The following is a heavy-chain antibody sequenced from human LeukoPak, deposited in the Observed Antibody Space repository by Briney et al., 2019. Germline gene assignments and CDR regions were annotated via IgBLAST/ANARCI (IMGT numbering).Heavy chain of an antibody. CDR1: GFTFSSYW. J-gene: IGHJ4*02. CDR2: INWNGGST. CDR3: ARDYSNYVSPDY. V-gene: IGHV3-20*04. D-gene: IGHD4-11*01. Sequence: PGGSLRLSCAASGFTFSSYWMSWVRQAPGKGLEWVSGINWNGGSTGYADSVKGRFTISRDNAKNSLYLQMNSLRAEDTALYYCARDYSNYVSPDYWGQGTLVTVSS.